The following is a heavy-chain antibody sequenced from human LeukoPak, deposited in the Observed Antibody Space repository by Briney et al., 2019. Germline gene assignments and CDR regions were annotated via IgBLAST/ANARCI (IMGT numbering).Heavy chain of an antibody. J-gene: IGHJ6*03. CDR3: ARAGDGSGSYYMDV. D-gene: IGHD3-10*01. CDR1: GGSISSSSDY. V-gene: IGHV4-39*07. Sequence: PSETLSLTCTVSGGSISSSSDYWGWIRQAPGKGLEWIGSIYYHENTYYNPSLKSRVTISVDTPKNQFSLKLSSVTAADTAVYYCARAGDGSGSYYMDVWGKGTTVTVSS. CDR2: IYYHENT.